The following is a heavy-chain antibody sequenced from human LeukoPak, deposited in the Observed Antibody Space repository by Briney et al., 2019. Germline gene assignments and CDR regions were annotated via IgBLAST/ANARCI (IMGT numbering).Heavy chain of an antibody. CDR3: ARDQSYYYGSGSYYHYGMDV. CDR2: TYYRSKWYN. Sequence: SQTLSLTCAISGDSVSSNSAAWNWIGQSPSRGLEWLGRTYYRSKWYNDYAVSVKSRITINPDTSKDQFSLQLNSVTPEDTAVYYCARDQSYYYGSGSYYHYGMDVWGQGTTVTVSS. V-gene: IGHV6-1*01. J-gene: IGHJ6*02. D-gene: IGHD3-10*01. CDR1: GDSVSSNSAA.